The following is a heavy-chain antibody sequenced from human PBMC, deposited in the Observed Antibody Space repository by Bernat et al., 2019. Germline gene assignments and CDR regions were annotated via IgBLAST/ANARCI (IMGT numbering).Heavy chain of an antibody. D-gene: IGHD2-2*01. CDR3: AITLYCSSTSCYYSL. CDR2: IIPIFGIA. Sequence: QVQLVQSGAEVKKPGSSVKVSCKASGGTFTSYAISWVRQAPGQGLEWMGGIIPIFGIATYTQKFQGRVTITADKSTSTAYMELSSLRSEDTAVYYCAITLYCSSTSCYYSLWGQGTLVTVSS. V-gene: IGHV1-69*17. CDR1: GGTFTSYA. J-gene: IGHJ4*02.